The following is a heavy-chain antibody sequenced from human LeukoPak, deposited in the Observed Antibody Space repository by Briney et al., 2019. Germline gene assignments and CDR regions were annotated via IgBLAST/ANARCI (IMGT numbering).Heavy chain of an antibody. CDR3: ARGVTIFGVAPRGDYYFDY. D-gene: IGHD3-3*01. J-gene: IGHJ4*02. Sequence: ASVKVSCKASGYTFTSYGISWVRQAPGQGLEWMGWISAYNGNTNYAQKLQGRVTMTTDTSTSTAYMELRSLRSDDTAVYYCARGVTIFGVAPRGDYYFDYWGQGTLVTVSS. CDR2: ISAYNGNT. CDR1: GYTFTSYG. V-gene: IGHV1-18*01.